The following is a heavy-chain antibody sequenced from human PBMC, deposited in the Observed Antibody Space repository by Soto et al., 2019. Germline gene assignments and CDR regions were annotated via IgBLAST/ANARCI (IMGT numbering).Heavy chain of an antibody. J-gene: IGHJ6*02. CDR1: GCSVISATYY. Sequence: PSETLSLTCTFSGCSVISATYYLNWIRQPPGKGLEWIGSVYYSGTPNYNPSLKSRVTISMDTSYNRLSLKLRSVTAADTAVYYCARDLYLRTGPWGMDVWGQGTTVTVSS. V-gene: IGHV4-61*01. CDR3: ARDLYLRTGPWGMDV. D-gene: IGHD3-9*01. CDR2: VYYSGTP.